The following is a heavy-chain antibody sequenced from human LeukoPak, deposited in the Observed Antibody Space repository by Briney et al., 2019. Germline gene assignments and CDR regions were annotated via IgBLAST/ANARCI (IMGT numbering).Heavy chain of an antibody. CDR2: IYYSGST. J-gene: IGHJ4*02. V-gene: IGHV4-59*08. CDR1: GGSISSYY. D-gene: IGHD3-22*01. Sequence: SETLSLTCTVSGGSISSYYWSWIRQPPGKGLEWIGYIYYSGSTNCNPSLKSRVTISVDTSKNQFSLKLSSVTAADTAVYYCARHDSSGYSPVDYWGQGTLVTVSS. CDR3: ARHDSSGYSPVDY.